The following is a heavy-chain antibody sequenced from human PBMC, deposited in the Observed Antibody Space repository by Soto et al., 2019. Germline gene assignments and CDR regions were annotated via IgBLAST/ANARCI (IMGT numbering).Heavy chain of an antibody. V-gene: IGHV3-23*01. J-gene: IGHJ4*02. Sequence: GGTLRLSCTASVVTFSSYAMSWFRHALVKGLEWVSAISGSGGSKYYADSVKGRFTISRDNSKNTLYLQMNRLRAEDTAVNYCAKVDRWEWHMYYFDYWGQGTLVNVS. CDR2: ISGSGGSK. CDR1: VVTFSSYA. D-gene: IGHD1-26*01. CDR3: AKVDRWEWHMYYFDY.